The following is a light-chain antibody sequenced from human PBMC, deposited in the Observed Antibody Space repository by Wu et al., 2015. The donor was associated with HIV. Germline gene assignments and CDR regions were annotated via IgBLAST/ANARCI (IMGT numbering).Light chain of an antibody. Sequence: IELTQSPDTLSLSPGESAALSCRATEKVHNRSLVWYYQKSGQPPRVLIYGAFTRATGIPDRFSGTASEVNFTLNIKKVEPEDFGVYYCQQYGASLPHTFGRGT. CDR1: EKVHNRS. V-gene: IGKV3-20*01. J-gene: IGKJ2*01. CDR2: GAF. CDR3: QQYGASLPHT.